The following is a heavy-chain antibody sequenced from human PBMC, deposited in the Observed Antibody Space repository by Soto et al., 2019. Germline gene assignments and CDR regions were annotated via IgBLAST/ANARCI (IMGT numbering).Heavy chain of an antibody. CDR1: GYDFTNYG. CDR2: ISAYNGNI. J-gene: IGHJ4*02. CDR3: ARAHDILTGWKFNL. Sequence: QVRLVQSGAEVKKPGASVKVSCKTYGYDFTNYGINWVRQAPGQGLEWMGWISAYNGNIVYAQNFRGRATLTTDTSTGSAYSELKSMRSDATAVYYCARAHDILTGWKFNLWGQGTLVTVSS. V-gene: IGHV1-18*01. D-gene: IGHD3-9*01.